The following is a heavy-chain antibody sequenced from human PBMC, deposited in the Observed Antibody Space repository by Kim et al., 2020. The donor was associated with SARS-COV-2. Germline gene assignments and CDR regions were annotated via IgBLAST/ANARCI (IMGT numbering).Heavy chain of an antibody. D-gene: IGHD2-21*01. J-gene: IGHJ4*02. V-gene: IGHV3-30*01. CDR3: ARAPSRLGVVIAMPFDY. Sequence: VKGRFTISRDNSKNTLYLQMNSLRAEDTAVYYCARAPSRLGVVIAMPFDYWGQGTLVTVSS.